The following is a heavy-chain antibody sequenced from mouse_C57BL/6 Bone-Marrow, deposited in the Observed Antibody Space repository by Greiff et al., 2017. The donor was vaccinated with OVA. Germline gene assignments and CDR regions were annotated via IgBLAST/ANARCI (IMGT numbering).Heavy chain of an antibody. Sequence: VQLQQPGAELVKPGASVKMSCKASGYTFTSYWITWVKQRPGQGLEWIGDIYPGSGSTNYNEKFKSKATLTVDTSSSTAYMQLSSLTSEDSAVYYCARLRGGQLRLRGYYFDDWGQGTTLTVSS. D-gene: IGHD3-2*02. J-gene: IGHJ2*01. CDR2: IYPGSGST. V-gene: IGHV1-55*01. CDR1: GYTFTSYW. CDR3: ARLRGGQLRLRGYYFDD.